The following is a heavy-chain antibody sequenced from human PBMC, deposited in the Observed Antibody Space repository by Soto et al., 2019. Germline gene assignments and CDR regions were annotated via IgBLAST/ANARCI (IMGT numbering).Heavy chain of an antibody. CDR2: INAGNGNT. CDR3: ARDHRDDSSPRFDP. V-gene: IGHV1-3*01. D-gene: IGHD3-22*01. CDR1: GYTFTSYA. Sequence: ASVKVSCKASGYTFTSYAMHWVRQAPGQRLEWMGWINAGNGNTKYSQKFQGRVTITRDTSASTAYMELSSLRSEDTAVYYCARDHRDDSSPRFDPWGQGTLVTAPQ. J-gene: IGHJ5*02.